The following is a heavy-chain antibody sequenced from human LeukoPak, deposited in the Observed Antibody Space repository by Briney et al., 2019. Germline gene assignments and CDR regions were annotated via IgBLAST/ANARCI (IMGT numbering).Heavy chain of an antibody. Sequence: QPGGSLRLSCAASGFTFRSYWMSWVRQAPGKGLEWVANINQGGSVKYYVDSVKGRFTISRDDAKNSLYVQMNSLRDEDTAVCYCARVGYSGWNLEYWGQGTLVTVSS. CDR2: INQGGSVK. V-gene: IGHV3-7*01. J-gene: IGHJ4*02. CDR1: GFTFRSYW. CDR3: ARVGYSGWNLEY. D-gene: IGHD5-12*01.